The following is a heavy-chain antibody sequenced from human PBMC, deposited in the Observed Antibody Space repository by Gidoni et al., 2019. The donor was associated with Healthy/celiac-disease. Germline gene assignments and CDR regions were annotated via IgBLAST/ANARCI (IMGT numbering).Heavy chain of an antibody. D-gene: IGHD1-7*01. Sequence: EVQLVQSGAEVKKPGESLQISCKRSGFSFTTYWIGWVRQMPGKGLEWMGIIYPGDSDTRYSPSFQGQVTISADKSISTAYLQWSSLKASDTAMYYCARPTFYRTGTTVGAFDIWGQGTMVTVSS. CDR1: GFSFTTYW. CDR3: ARPTFYRTGTTVGAFDI. CDR2: IYPGDSDT. J-gene: IGHJ3*02. V-gene: IGHV5-51*01.